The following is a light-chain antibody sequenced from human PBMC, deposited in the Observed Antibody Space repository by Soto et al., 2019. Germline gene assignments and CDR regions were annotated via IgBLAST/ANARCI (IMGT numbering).Light chain of an antibody. V-gene: IGKV1-9*01. CDR3: QQLNSYST. Sequence: IQLTQSPSSLSESVLDRVTITCLASQGISSYLAWYQQKPGKAPKLLIYAASTLQSGVPSRFSGSGSGTDFTLTISSLQPEDFATYYCQQLNSYSTFGQGTRLEIK. J-gene: IGKJ5*01. CDR1: QGISSY. CDR2: AAS.